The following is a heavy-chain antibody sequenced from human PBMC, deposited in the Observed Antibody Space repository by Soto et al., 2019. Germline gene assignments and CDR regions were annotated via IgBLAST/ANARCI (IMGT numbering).Heavy chain of an antibody. Sequence: ASVKVSCKASGYTFTSYGISWVRQAPGQGLEWMGWISAYNGNTNYAQKLQGRVTMTTDTSTSTAYMELRSLRSDDTAVYYCASGYIPGYSSGWYYFDYWGQGTLVTVSS. D-gene: IGHD6-19*01. CDR1: GYTFTSYG. CDR2: ISAYNGNT. V-gene: IGHV1-18*04. J-gene: IGHJ4*02. CDR3: ASGYIPGYSSGWYYFDY.